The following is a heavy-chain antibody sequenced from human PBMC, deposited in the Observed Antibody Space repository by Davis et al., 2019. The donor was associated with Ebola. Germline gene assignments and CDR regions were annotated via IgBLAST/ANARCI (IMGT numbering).Heavy chain of an antibody. CDR3: AKDRGGDPDYFDY. J-gene: IGHJ4*02. V-gene: IGHV3-23*01. Sequence: GGSLRLSCAASGFTFSSYAMSWVRQAPGKGLEWVSAINGSGGSTYYADSVKGRFTISRDNSKNTLYLQMNSLRAEDTAVYYCAKDRGGDPDYFDYWGQGTLVTVSS. CDR2: INGSGGST. CDR1: GFTFSSYA. D-gene: IGHD3-10*01.